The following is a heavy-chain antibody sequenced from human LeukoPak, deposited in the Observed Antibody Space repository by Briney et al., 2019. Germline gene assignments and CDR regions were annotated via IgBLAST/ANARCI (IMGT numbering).Heavy chain of an antibody. D-gene: IGHD2-2*01. J-gene: IGHJ5*02. CDR1: GGTFSSYA. Sequence: ASVKVSCKASGGTFSSYAISWVRQAPGQGLEWMGGIIPIFGTANYAQKFQGRVTITADESTSTAYMELSSLRSEDTAVYYCARDPIVVVPAAMEAQVYPWGQETLVTVSS. CDR3: ARDPIVVVPAAMEAQVYP. CDR2: IIPIFGTA. V-gene: IGHV1-69*01.